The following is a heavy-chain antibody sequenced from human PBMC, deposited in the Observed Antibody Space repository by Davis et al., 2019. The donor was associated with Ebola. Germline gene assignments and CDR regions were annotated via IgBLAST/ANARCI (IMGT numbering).Heavy chain of an antibody. D-gene: IGHD6-13*01. CDR3: ARDLVAAAGTPGY. J-gene: IGHJ4*02. V-gene: IGHV3-33*01. Sequence: SCKASGYTFTSYGMHWVRQAPGKGLEWVAVIWYDGSNKYYADSVKGRFTISRDNSKNTLYLQMNSLRAEDTAVYYCARDLVAAAGTPGYWGQGTLVTVSS. CDR1: GYTFTSYG. CDR2: IWYDGSNK.